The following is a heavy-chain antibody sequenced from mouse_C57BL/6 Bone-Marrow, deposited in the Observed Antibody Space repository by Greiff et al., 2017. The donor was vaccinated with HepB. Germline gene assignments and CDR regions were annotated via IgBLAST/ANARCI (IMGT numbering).Heavy chain of an antibody. V-gene: IGHV5-15*01. D-gene: IGHD3-3*01. J-gene: IGHJ1*03. CDR1: GFTFSDYG. CDR2: ISNLAYSI. CDR3: ARWGDVWYFDV. Sequence: EVKLVESGGGLVQPGGSLKLSCAASGFTFSDYGMAWVRQAPRKGPEWVAFISNLAYSIYYADTVTGRFTISRENAKNTLYLEMSSLRSEDTAMYYCARWGDVWYFDVWGTGTTVTVSS.